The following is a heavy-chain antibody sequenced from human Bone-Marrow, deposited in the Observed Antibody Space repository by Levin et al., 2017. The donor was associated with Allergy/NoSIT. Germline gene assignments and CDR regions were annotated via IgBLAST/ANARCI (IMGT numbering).Heavy chain of an antibody. CDR1: EFNFRNFA. V-gene: IGHV3-33*08. Sequence: GESLKISCEASEFNFRNFAMHWVRQAPGRGLEWVAVIGYDGSKTYYSDSVKGRFTISRDNSNNTLLLQMSSLKSEDTAVYYCARDPGLALAGTAYFDLWGRGALVTVSS. CDR3: ARDPGLALAGTAYFDL. D-gene: IGHD6-19*01. J-gene: IGHJ2*01. CDR2: IGYDGSKT.